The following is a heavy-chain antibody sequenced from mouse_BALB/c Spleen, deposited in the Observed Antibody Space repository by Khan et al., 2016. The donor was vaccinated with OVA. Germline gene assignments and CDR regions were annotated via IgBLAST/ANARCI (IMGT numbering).Heavy chain of an antibody. Sequence: QVRLQQSGAELVRPGTSVKVSCKASGYAFTNYLIEWIKQRPGQGLEWIGVINPGSGGSNYNEKFKGKAQLNAEKFSSNAYMQPRSTTSDPSAVYFWAREWGKVSFDYWGQGTTLTVAS. CDR2: INPGSGGS. V-gene: IGHV1-54*01. CDR3: AREWGKVSFDY. J-gene: IGHJ2*01. CDR1: GYAFTNYL. D-gene: IGHD1-3*01.